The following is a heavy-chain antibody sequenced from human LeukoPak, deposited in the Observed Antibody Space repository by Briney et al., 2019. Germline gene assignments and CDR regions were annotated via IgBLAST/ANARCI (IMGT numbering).Heavy chain of an antibody. V-gene: IGHV1-8*01. CDR1: GYTFTSYD. CDR3: VKIGDSGSFPN. Sequence: ASVKVSCKASGYTFTSYDINWVRQATGQGLEFMGWMNPNTGNTGYAQRSQGRVTMTRSTSITTAYMELTSLTSEDTAVYYCVKIGDSGSFPNWGQGTLVTVSS. J-gene: IGHJ4*02. D-gene: IGHD1-26*01. CDR2: MNPNTGNT.